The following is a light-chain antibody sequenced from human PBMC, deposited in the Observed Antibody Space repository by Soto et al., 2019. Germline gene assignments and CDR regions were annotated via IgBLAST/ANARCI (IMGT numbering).Light chain of an antibody. Sequence: DIQMTQSPSSLSASAGDRDAITCRASQTIDVNLNWYLQKPGRAPQLLIYAASKMQSGVPSRFSGSGSGTDFTLIITSLQEDDAANYCSQQSYITARTVGQGTKVEI. V-gene: IGKV1-39*01. J-gene: IGKJ1*01. CDR3: QQSYITART. CDR2: AAS. CDR1: QTIDVN.